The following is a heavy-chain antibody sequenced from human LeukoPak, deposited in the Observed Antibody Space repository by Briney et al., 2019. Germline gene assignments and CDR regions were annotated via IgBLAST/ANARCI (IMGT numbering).Heavy chain of an antibody. CDR1: GFTFSSYG. CDR2: IRYDGSNK. V-gene: IGHV3-30*02. J-gene: IGHJ4*02. D-gene: IGHD3-22*01. CDR3: ARWGYYSPDY. Sequence: PGGSLRLSCAASGFTFSSYGMHWVRQAPGKGLEWVAFIRYDGSNKYYADSVKGRFTISRDNSKNSLYLQMNSLRAEDTAVYYCARWGYYSPDYWGQGTLVTVSS.